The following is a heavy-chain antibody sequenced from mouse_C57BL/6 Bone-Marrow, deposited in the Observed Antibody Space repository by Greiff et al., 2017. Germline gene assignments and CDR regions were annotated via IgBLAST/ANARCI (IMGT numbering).Heavy chain of an antibody. CDR1: GFTFSSYA. Sequence: EVKLVESGEGLVKPGGSLKLSCAASGFTFSSYAMSWVRQTPEKRLEWVAYISSGGDYIYYADTVKGRFTISRDNARNTLYLQMSSLKSEDTAMYYCTRAVPLYYYGSSPDFDYWGQGTTLTVSS. J-gene: IGHJ2*01. CDR2: ISSGGDYI. V-gene: IGHV5-9-1*02. CDR3: TRAVPLYYYGSSPDFDY. D-gene: IGHD1-1*01.